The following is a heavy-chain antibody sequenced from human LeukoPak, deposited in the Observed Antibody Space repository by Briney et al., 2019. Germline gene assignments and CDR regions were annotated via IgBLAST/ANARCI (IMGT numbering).Heavy chain of an antibody. D-gene: IGHD3-10*01. J-gene: IGHJ6*02. CDR2: IIPILGIA. V-gene: IGHV1-69*04. CDR1: GGTFSSYA. Sequence: ASVKVSCKASGGTFSSYAISWVRQAPGQGLEWMGRIIPILGIANYAQKFQGRVTITADKSTSTAYMGLSSLRSEDTAVYYCARVGFGERYYYYYGMDVWGQGTTVTVSS. CDR3: ARVGFGERYYYYYGMDV.